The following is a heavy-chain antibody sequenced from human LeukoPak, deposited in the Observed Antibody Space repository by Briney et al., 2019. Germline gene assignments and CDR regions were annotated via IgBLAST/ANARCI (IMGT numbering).Heavy chain of an antibody. V-gene: IGHV3-20*04. CDR2: INWNGGST. CDR1: GFTFDDYG. CDR3: AKSGIGRLDY. J-gene: IGHJ4*02. Sequence: GGSLRLSCAASGFTFDDYGMSWVRQAPGKGLEWVSGINWNGGSTGYADSVKGRFTISRDNAKNTLYLQMNSLTAEDTAVYYCAKSGIGRLDYWGQGALVTVSS. D-gene: IGHD3-10*01.